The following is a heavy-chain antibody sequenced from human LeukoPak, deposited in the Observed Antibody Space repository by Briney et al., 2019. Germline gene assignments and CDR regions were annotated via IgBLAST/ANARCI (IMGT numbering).Heavy chain of an antibody. Sequence: ASVKVSCKASGGTFSSYAISWVRQAPGQGLEWMGGIIPIFGTANYAQKFQGRVTITADESTSTAYMELSSLRSEDTAVYYCARSYCSSTSCYSDYWGQGTLVTVSS. CDR1: GGTFSSYA. V-gene: IGHV1-69*13. CDR3: ARSYCSSTSCYSDY. CDR2: IIPIFGTA. J-gene: IGHJ4*02. D-gene: IGHD2-2*01.